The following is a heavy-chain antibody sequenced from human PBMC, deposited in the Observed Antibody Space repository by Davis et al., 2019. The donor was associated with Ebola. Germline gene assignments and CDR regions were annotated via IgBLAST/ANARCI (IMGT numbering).Heavy chain of an antibody. V-gene: IGHV1-18*01. Sequence: ASVKVSCKTSGYNFTNYGISWVRQAPGQGLEWMGWINPHNGNTNYAQNVQGRVIMTSDTATTTAYLEVGSLRSDDTAVYYCARAQFPTTSDHWGQGTLVTVSS. CDR1: GYNFTNYG. D-gene: IGHD1-1*01. CDR3: ARAQFPTTSDH. CDR2: INPHNGNT. J-gene: IGHJ4*02.